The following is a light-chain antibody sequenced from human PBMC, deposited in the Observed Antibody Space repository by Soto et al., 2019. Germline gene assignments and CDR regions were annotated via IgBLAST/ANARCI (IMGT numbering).Light chain of an antibody. J-gene: IGLJ1*01. CDR1: SSNIGAGYD. Sequence: QLVLTQPPSVSGAPGQRVTISCTGSSSNIGAGYDVHWYQQLPGTAPKLLIYVNINRPSGVPDRFSGSKSGTSASLAITGLQAEDEADYYCQSYDSSLSGYVFGTGTKLTVL. CDR3: QSYDSSLSGYV. CDR2: VNI. V-gene: IGLV1-40*01.